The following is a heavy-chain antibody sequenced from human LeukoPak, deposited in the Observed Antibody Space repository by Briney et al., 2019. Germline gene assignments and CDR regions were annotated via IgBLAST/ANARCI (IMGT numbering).Heavy chain of an antibody. J-gene: IGHJ2*01. D-gene: IGHD3-3*01. V-gene: IGHV4-39*01. Sequence: SETLSLTCTVSGGSLSSSSYYWGWIRQPPGKGLEWIGSIYYSGSTYYNPSLKSRVTISVDTSKNQFSLKLSSVTAADTAVYYCARHLVGSTVRVLRFLEWPDHLYWYFDLWGRGTLVTVSS. CDR1: GGSLSSSSYY. CDR2: IYYSGST. CDR3: ARHLVGSTVRVLRFLEWPDHLYWYFDL.